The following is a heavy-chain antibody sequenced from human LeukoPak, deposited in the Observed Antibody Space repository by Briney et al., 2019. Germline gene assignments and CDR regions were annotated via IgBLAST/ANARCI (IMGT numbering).Heavy chain of an antibody. CDR1: GGTFSSYA. Sequence: GASVKVSCKASGGTFSSYAISWVRQAPGQGLEWMGTIIPIVGIANYAQKFQGRVTITADKFTSTAYTELSSLRSEDTAVYYCARDGEMATIYFDYWGQGTLVTVSS. CDR2: IIPIVGIA. D-gene: IGHD5-24*01. V-gene: IGHV1-69*04. CDR3: ARDGEMATIYFDY. J-gene: IGHJ4*02.